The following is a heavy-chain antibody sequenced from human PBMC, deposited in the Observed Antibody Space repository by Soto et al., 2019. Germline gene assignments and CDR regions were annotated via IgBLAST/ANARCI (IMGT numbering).Heavy chain of an antibody. CDR1: GLSVSTNY. D-gene: IGHD6-13*01. Sequence: PGGALRLSCAASGLSVSTNYMTWVRQAPGKGLEWVSLIFAGGRTYYADSVKGRFTISRDNSKNTLYLQMNSLSAEDTGVYYCARERIAAGGTHDAIDIWGQGTMV. J-gene: IGHJ3*02. V-gene: IGHV3-53*01. CDR2: IFAGGRT. CDR3: ARERIAAGGTHDAIDI.